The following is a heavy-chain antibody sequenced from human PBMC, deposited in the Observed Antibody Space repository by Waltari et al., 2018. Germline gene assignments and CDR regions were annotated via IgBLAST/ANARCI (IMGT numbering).Heavy chain of an antibody. V-gene: IGHV1-8*02. J-gene: IGHJ5*02. CDR3: ARGRDVFANFDYNWFDP. Sequence: QVQLVQTGAEVLRPGAAVKVSCQASGYTFINYEINWVRQAAGQGLEWMGWVNPNSGTTAYAQKVQGRISMTWYTFTRTAYMELSNLRSDDTAVFYCARGRDVFANFDYNWFDPWGQGTLVTVSS. CDR1: GYTFINYE. D-gene: IGHD3-3*01. CDR2: VNPNSGTT.